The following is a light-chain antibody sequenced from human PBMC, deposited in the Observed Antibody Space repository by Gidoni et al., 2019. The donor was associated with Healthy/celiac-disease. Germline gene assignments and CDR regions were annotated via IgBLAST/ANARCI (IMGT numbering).Light chain of an antibody. CDR1: QSVSSN. CDR2: GAS. J-gene: IGKJ1*01. Sequence: EIVMTQSPATLSVSPGERATLSCRGSQSVSSNLAWYQQKTGQAPRLLIYGASTRATGIPARFSGSGSGTEFTLTISSLQSEDFAVYYCQQYNNWPPVTFGQGTKVEIK. CDR3: QQYNNWPPVT. V-gene: IGKV3-15*01.